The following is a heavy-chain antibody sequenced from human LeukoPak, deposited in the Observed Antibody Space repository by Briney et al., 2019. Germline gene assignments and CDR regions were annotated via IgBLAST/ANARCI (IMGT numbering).Heavy chain of an antibody. J-gene: IGHJ3*02. D-gene: IGHD3-10*01. Sequence: GGSLRLSCAASGFTFSSYEMNWVRQAPGKGLEWVSYISSSGSTIYYADSVKGRFTISRDNAKNSLYLQMNSLRAEDMALYYCAKETLGSGAFDIWGQGTMVTVSS. CDR1: GFTFSSYE. CDR3: AKETLGSGAFDI. V-gene: IGHV3-48*03. CDR2: ISSSGSTI.